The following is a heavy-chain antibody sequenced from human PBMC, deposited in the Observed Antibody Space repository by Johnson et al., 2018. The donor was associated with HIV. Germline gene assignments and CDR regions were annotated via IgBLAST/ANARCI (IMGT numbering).Heavy chain of an antibody. CDR1: GFTFSSYG. J-gene: IGHJ3*01. CDR2: ISYDGKNK. CDR3: AKERLLHDAFDF. Sequence: QVQLVESGGGVVQPGRSLRLSCAASGFTFSSYGMHWVRQAPGKGLEWVAVISYDGKNKYYADYVKGRFTISRDKSKNTMYLQMNSLRDEATAVYHCAKERLLHDAFDFWGQGTMVTVSS. D-gene: IGHD5-18*01. V-gene: IGHV3-30*18.